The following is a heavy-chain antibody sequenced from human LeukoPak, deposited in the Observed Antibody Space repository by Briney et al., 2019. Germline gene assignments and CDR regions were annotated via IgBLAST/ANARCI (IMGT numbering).Heavy chain of an antibody. Sequence: SGGSLRLSCAASGFTFSSYGMHWVRQAPGKGLEWVAVISYDGSNKYYADSVKGRFTISRDNSKNTLYLQMNSLRAEDTAVYYCAKGGLRVYGVYYFDHWGQGTLVTVSS. CDR3: AKGGLRVYGVYYFDH. J-gene: IGHJ4*02. V-gene: IGHV3-30*18. CDR2: ISYDGSNK. CDR1: GFTFSSYG. D-gene: IGHD4-17*01.